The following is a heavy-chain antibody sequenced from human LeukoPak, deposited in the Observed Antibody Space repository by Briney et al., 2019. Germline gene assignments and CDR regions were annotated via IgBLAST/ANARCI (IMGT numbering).Heavy chain of an antibody. Sequence: PGGSLRLSCAASGFTFSSYAMSWVRQAPGKGLEWFSAISGSAGSTYYADSVKGRFTISRDNSKNTLYLQMNSLRAEDTAVYYCAKEERYSSSLDYWGQGTLVTVSS. D-gene: IGHD6-13*01. CDR3: AKEERYSSSLDY. CDR1: GFTFSSYA. V-gene: IGHV3-23*01. CDR2: ISGSAGST. J-gene: IGHJ4*02.